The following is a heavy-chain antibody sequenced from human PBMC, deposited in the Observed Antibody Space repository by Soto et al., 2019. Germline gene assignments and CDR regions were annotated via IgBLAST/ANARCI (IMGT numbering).Heavy chain of an antibody. CDR1: GFTFSDYY. V-gene: IGHV3-11*01. Sequence: KPGGSLRLSCAASGFTFSDYYMSWIRQAPGKGLEWASYISSSGSTIYYADSVKGRFTISRDNAKNSLYLQMNSLRAEDTAVYYCATVGHCSSTSFSYYYYYYMDVSGKGTTVTVCS. CDR2: ISSSGSTI. CDR3: ATVGHCSSTSFSYYYYYYMDV. D-gene: IGHD2-2*01. J-gene: IGHJ6*03.